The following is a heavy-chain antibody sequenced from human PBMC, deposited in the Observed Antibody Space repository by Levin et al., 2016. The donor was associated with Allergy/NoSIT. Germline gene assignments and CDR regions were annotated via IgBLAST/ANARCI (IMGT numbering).Heavy chain of an antibody. J-gene: IGHJ4*02. CDR3: ARHKDIVVVPAAIAEYSSSPGPPHFDY. D-gene: IGHD2-2*02. CDR2: IYYSGST. Sequence: SETLSLTCTVSGGSISSYYWSWIRQHPGKGLEWIGYIYYSGSTYYNPSLKSRVTISVDTSKNQFSLKLSSVTAADTAVYYCARHKDIVVVPAAIAEYSSSPGPPHFDYWGQGTLVTVSS. CDR1: GGSISSYY. V-gene: IGHV4-59*06.